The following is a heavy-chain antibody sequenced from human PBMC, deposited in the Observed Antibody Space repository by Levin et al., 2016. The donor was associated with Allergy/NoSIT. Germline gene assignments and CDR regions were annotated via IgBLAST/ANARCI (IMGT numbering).Heavy chain of an antibody. Sequence: WIRQPPGKGLEWVSVIYSGGSTYYADSVKGRFTISRDNSKNTLYLQMNSLRAEDTAVYYCASNPPGSSGYYLAYWGQGTLVTVSS. D-gene: IGHD3-22*01. CDR3: ASNPPGSSGYYLAY. J-gene: IGHJ4*02. V-gene: IGHV3-53*01. CDR2: IYSGGST.